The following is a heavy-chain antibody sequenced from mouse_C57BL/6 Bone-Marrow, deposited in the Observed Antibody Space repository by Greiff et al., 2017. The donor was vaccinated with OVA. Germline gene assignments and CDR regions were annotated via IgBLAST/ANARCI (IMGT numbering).Heavy chain of an antibody. V-gene: IGHV1-61*01. Sequence: QVQLQQPGAELVRPGSSVKLSCKASGYTFTSYWLDWVKQRPGQGLAWIGNIYPSDSETHYNQKFKDKATLTVDKSSSTAYMQLSSLTSEDSAVYYCAREGEAMDYWGQGTSVTVSS. CDR3: AREGEAMDY. CDR1: GYTFTSYW. CDR2: IYPSDSET. J-gene: IGHJ4*01.